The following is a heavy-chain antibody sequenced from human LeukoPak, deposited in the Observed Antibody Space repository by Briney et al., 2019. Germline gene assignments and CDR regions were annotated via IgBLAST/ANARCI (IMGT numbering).Heavy chain of an antibody. V-gene: IGHV3-49*04. D-gene: IGHD3-10*01. CDR1: GFTFGDYA. CDR3: TRGYYYGSGSYMYGFDY. CDR2: IRSKAYGGTT. J-gene: IGHJ4*02. Sequence: GGSLRLSCTASGFTFGDYAMGWVRQAPGKGLEWVGFIRSKAYGGTTEYAASVKGRFTISRDDSKSIAYLQMNSLKTEDTAVYYCTRGYYYGSGSYMYGFDYWGQGTLVTVSS.